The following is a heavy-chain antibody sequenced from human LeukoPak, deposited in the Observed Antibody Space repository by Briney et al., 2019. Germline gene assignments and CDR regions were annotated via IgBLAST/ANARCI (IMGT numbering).Heavy chain of an antibody. J-gene: IGHJ6*02. CDR3: XXXXXXXXXXFWSGYYSTSSYYYYGMDV. V-gene: IGHV3-23*01. CDR1: GFTFSSYA. Sequence: GGSLRLSCAASGFTFSSYAMSWVRQAPGKGLEWVSAISGSGGSTYYADSVKGRFTISRDNSKNTLYLQMNSLRAEDTAVYYCXXXXXXXXXXFWSGYYSTSSYYYYGMDVWGQGTTVTVSS. D-gene: IGHD3-3*01. CDR2: ISGSGGST.